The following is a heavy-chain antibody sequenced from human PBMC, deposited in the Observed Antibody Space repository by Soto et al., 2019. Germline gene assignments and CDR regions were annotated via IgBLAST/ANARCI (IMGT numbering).Heavy chain of an antibody. D-gene: IGHD4-17*01. Sequence: SETLSLTCTVSGGSISSGGYYWSWIRQHPGKGLEWIGYIYYSGSTYYNPSLKSRVTISVDTSKNQFSLKLSSVTAADTAVYYCARGPSGLMTTLTLVSYYYHNYIDVWCTGPSVTGS. CDR3: ARGPSGLMTTLTLVSYYYHNYIDV. J-gene: IGHJ6*03. V-gene: IGHV4-31*03. CDR2: IYYSGST. CDR1: GGSISSGGYY.